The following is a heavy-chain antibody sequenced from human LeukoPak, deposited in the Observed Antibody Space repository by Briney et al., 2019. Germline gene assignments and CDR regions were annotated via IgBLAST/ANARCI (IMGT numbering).Heavy chain of an antibody. J-gene: IGHJ3*02. V-gene: IGHV4-59*01. CDR2: IIYSGST. D-gene: IGHD1/OR15-1a*01. CDR3: ARIPPRRTKGKGGAFDI. CDR1: GGSISSDY. Sequence: KPSETLSFTCTVSGGSISSDYWSWIRQPPGKGLEWIGYIIYSGSTYYNPSLRSRVTISVDVSTNQLSLTLTSVTDADTALYYCARIPPRRTKGKGGAFDIWGQGTLVSVHS.